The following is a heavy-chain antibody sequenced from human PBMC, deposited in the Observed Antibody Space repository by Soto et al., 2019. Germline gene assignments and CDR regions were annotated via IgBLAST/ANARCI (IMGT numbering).Heavy chain of an antibody. D-gene: IGHD3-10*01. CDR3: ARAGHYYGSGSYYPYYYYYYGMDV. CDR2: INHSGST. Sequence: SATLSLTCAVFGGPFSGYYWSWIIMPSGRGLERIGDINHSGSTNFNPSLKSRVTISVDTSKNLFSLKLSSVTAADTAVYYCARAGHYYGSGSYYPYYYYYYGMDVWGQGT. J-gene: IGHJ6*02. V-gene: IGHV4-34*01. CDR1: GGPFSGYY.